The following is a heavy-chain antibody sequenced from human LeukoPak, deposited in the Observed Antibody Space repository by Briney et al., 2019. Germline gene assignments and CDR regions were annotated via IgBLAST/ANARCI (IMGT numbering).Heavy chain of an antibody. CDR1: GFTFSSYA. D-gene: IGHD3-22*01. CDR2: ISGSVGST. J-gene: IGHJ4*02. Sequence: GGSLRLSCAASGFTFSSYAMTWVRRAPGKGLEWVSGISGSVGSTYYADSVKGRFIISRDNSKNTLYLQMNSLRAEDTAVYYCARDRVSSGYQFDYWGQGTLVTVSS. CDR3: ARDRVSSGYQFDY. V-gene: IGHV3-23*01.